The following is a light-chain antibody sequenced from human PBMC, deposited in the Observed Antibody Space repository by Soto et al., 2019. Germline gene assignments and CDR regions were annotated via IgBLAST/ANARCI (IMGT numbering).Light chain of an antibody. CDR2: DAS. CDR1: QSVSSY. CDR3: QQYNNWPPVT. J-gene: IGKJ1*01. Sequence: EIVLTQSPATLSLSPGERATLSCRASQSVSSYLAWYQQKPGQAPRLLIYDASNRATGIPARFSGSGSGTEFTLTISSLQSEDFAVYYCQQYNNWPPVTFGQGTKVDI. V-gene: IGKV3-11*01.